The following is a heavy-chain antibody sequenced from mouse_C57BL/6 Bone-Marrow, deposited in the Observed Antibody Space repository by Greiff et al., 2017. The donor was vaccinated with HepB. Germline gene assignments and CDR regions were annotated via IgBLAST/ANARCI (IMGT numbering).Heavy chain of an antibody. CDR2: ISDGGSYT. CDR3: ARDRGYYYGSSYEYFDV. CDR1: GFTFSSYA. D-gene: IGHD1-1*01. Sequence: EVQWVESGGGLVKPGGSLKLSCAASGFTFSSYAMSWVRQTPEKRLEWVATISDGGSYTYYPDNVKGRFTISRDNAKNNLYLQMSHLKSEDTAMYYCARDRGYYYGSSYEYFDVWGTGTTVTVSS. J-gene: IGHJ1*03. V-gene: IGHV5-4*01.